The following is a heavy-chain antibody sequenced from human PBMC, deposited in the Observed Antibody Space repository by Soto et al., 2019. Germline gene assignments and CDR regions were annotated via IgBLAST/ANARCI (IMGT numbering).Heavy chain of an antibody. J-gene: IGHJ3*01. D-gene: IGHD3-10*01. V-gene: IGHV3-9*01. CDR1: EFTFEDYA. Sequence: EEQLVESGGGLVQPGRSLRLSCAASEFTFEDYAMHWVRQAPGKGLEWVSGISWNSGTLVYADSVKGRFTISRDNAKNSLFLQMISLRGEDTALHFCAKGRTRPLQLGSFGDNASDVWGQGTMVTVSS. CDR3: AKGRTRPLQLGSFGDNASDV. CDR2: ISWNSGTL.